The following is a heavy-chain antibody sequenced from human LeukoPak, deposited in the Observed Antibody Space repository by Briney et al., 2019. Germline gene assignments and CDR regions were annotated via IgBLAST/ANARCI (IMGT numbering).Heavy chain of an antibody. Sequence: GGSLRLSCAASGFTFSSYSMNWARQAPGKGLEWVSSISSSSSYIYYADSVKGRFTISRDNAKNSLYLQMNSLRAEDTAVYYCARERDGYNYLDYWGQGTLVTVSS. D-gene: IGHD5-24*01. V-gene: IGHV3-21*01. J-gene: IGHJ4*02. CDR3: ARERDGYNYLDY. CDR2: ISSSSSYI. CDR1: GFTFSSYS.